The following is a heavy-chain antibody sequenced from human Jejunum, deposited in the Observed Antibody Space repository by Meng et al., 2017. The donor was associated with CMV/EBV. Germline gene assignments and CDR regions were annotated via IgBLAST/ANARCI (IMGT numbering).Heavy chain of an antibody. CDR3: AKDGGSYLDYYFDY. CDR2: INPNTGDT. CDR1: EYTFTDYY. V-gene: IGHV1-2*02. Sequence: ASEYTFTDYYMQWVRQAPGQGLEWMGWINPNTGDTNYAQKFQGRVTMTRDMSINTVYMELTRLRSDDTAVYYCAKDGGSYLDYYFDYWDQGTLVTVSS. D-gene: IGHD1-26*01. J-gene: IGHJ4*02.